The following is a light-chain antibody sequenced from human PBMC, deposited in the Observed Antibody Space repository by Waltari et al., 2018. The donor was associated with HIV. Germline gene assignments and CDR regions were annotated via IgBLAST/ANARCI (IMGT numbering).Light chain of an antibody. CDR3: AAWDDILNGVV. CDR2: NNK. CDR1: NSNIGSNT. V-gene: IGLV1-44*01. Sequence: QSVLTQPPSASGTPGQRVTISCSGSNSNIGSNTVNWYQPLPGTAPKLLISNNKQRPSGVPDRISASKSATSASLAISGLQSEDEADYYCAAWDDILNGVVFGGGTKLTVL. J-gene: IGLJ2*01.